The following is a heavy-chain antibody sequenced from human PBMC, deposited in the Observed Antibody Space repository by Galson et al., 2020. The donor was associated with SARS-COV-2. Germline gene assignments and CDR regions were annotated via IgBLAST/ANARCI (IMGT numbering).Heavy chain of an antibody. CDR2: VYPSDSDT. CDR1: GYSFSNYW. V-gene: IGHV5-51*01. Sequence: GESLKISCKGSGYSFSNYWIGWVRQMPGKGLEWMGIVYPSDSDTRYSPSFQGQVTISVDESISTAYLQWSSLKASDTAIYYCARGEGGYSSYFDYWGQGTLVTVSS. J-gene: IGHJ4*02. D-gene: IGHD5-18*01. CDR3: ARGEGGYSSYFDY.